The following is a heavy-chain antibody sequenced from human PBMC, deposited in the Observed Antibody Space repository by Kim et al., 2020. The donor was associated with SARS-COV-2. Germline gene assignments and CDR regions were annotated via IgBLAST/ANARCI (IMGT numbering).Heavy chain of an antibody. CDR2: IYHSGNT. J-gene: IGHJ4*02. D-gene: IGHD4-17*01. CDR3: ARRRTVTGCYFRFDY. V-gene: IGHV4-4*02. Sequence: SETLSLTCAVSGDSISTTNWWTWVRQPPGKGLEWIGGIYHSGNTNYNPSFKSRGGISVDNSKNQLSLRLNAATAADTAVCYCARRRTVTGCYFRFDYWGTGTLVT. CDR1: GDSISTTNW.